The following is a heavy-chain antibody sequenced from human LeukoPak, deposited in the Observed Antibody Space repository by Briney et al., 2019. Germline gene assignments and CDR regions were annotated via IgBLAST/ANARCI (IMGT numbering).Heavy chain of an antibody. V-gene: IGHV1-2*02. CDR1: GYTFTGYY. CDR3: ARLKTYSSSWYKSRPYFDY. D-gene: IGHD6-13*01. J-gene: IGHJ4*02. CDR2: INPNSGGT. Sequence: ASVKVSCKASGYTFTGYYMHWVRQAPGQGLEWMGWINPNSGGTNYAQKFQGRVTMTRDTSISTAYMELSRLRSDDTAVYYCARLKTYSSSWYKSRPYFDYWGQGTLVTVSS.